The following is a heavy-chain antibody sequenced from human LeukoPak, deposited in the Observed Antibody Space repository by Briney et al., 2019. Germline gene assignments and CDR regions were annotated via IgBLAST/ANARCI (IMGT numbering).Heavy chain of an antibody. J-gene: IGHJ4*02. CDR1: GYTFTSYG. V-gene: IGHV1-18*01. Sequence: ASGKVSCKASGYTFTSYGISWVRQAPGQGLEWMGWISAYNGNTNYAQKLQGRVTMTTDTSTSTAYMELRSLSSDDTAVYYCARAPKYSGTYYVYYWGQGTLVTVSS. D-gene: IGHD1-26*01. CDR2: ISAYNGNT. CDR3: ARAPKYSGTYYVYY.